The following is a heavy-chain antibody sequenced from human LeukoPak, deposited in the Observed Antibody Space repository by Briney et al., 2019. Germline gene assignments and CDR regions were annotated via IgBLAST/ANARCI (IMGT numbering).Heavy chain of an antibody. D-gene: IGHD2/OR15-2a*01. J-gene: IGHJ6*03. CDR1: GYTFAGYY. V-gene: IGHV1-2*02. Sequence: GASVKVSCKASGYTFAGYYVHWVRQAPGQGLEWMGWINPKNGETSYAQKFQGRVTMTRDTSISTAYMELSGLRSEDTAVYYCARGSLIFRAATDYYYYMDVWGKGTTVTVSS. CDR2: INPKNGET. CDR3: ARGSLIFRAATDYYYYMDV.